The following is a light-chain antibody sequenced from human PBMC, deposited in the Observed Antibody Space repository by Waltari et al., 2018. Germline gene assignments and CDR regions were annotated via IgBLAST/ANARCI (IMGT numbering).Light chain of an antibody. CDR2: DAS. V-gene: IGKV1-27*01. CDR3: QKYDGAPWT. J-gene: IGKJ1*01. CDR1: RDISHY. Sequence: DIHMTQSPSSLSASLGDRVTITCRASRDISHYLAWYQQKPGTLPTLLIFDASILESGVVSRFSGSGSGTDFTLTISSLQPEDIGTYYCQKYDGAPWTFGQGTKVEIK.